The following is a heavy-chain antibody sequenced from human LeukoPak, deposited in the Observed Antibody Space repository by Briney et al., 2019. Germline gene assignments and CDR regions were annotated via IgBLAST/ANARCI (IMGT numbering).Heavy chain of an antibody. D-gene: IGHD3-10*01. Sequence: GGSLRLSCAASGFTFSSYAMSWVRQAPGKGLEWVSAISGTGGTTYYADSVKGRFTISRDNAKNTLYLQMNSLRDEDTAMYYCTRDRARAGGEILDYWGQGTLVTVSS. CDR1: GFTFSSYA. V-gene: IGHV3-23*01. CDR3: TRDRARAGGEILDY. J-gene: IGHJ4*02. CDR2: ISGTGGTT.